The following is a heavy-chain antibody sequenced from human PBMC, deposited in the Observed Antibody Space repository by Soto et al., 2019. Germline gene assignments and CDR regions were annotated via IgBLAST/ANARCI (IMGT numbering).Heavy chain of an antibody. CDR3: AKEAFLRFLGGPPGPYYYYGMDV. CDR2: ISGSGGST. J-gene: IGHJ6*02. Sequence: GGSLRLSCAASGFTFSSYAMSWVRQAPGKWLEWVSAISGSGGSTYYADSVKGRFTISRENSKNTLYLQMNSLRAEDTAVYYCAKEAFLRFLGGPPGPYYYYGMDVWGQGTRVNVPS. CDR1: GFTFSSYA. D-gene: IGHD3-3*01. V-gene: IGHV3-23*01.